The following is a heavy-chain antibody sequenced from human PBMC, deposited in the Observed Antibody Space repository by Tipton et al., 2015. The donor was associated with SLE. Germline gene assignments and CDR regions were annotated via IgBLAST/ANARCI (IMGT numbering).Heavy chain of an antibody. D-gene: IGHD4-17*01. J-gene: IGHJ6*02. CDR2: INHSGST. CDR1: GGSFSGYY. Sequence: TLSLTCAVYGGSFSGYYWSWIRQPPGKGLEWIGEINHSGSTNYNPSLKSRVTISVDTSKNQFSLKLSSVTAADTAVYYCARPLYGDYDYYYGMDVWGQGTTVTVSS. CDR3: ARPLYGDYDYYYGMDV. V-gene: IGHV4-34*01.